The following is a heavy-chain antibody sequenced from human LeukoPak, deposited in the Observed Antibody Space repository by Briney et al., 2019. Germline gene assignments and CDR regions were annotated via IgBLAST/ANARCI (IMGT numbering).Heavy chain of an antibody. V-gene: IGHV4-34*01. D-gene: IGHD3-3*01. Sequence: PSETLSLTCAVYGGSFSGYYWSWIRQPPGKGLEWIGEINHSGSTNYNPSLKSRVTISVDTSKHQFSLKLSSVTAVDTAVYYCARAPNYDFWSGYYGSPYYYYYMDVWGKGTTVTVSS. CDR1: GGSFSGYY. CDR3: ARAPNYDFWSGYYGSPYYYYYMDV. J-gene: IGHJ6*03. CDR2: INHSGST.